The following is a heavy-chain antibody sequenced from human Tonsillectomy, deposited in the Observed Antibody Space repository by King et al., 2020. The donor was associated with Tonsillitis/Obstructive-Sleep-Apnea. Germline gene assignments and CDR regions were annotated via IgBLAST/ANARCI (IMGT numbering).Heavy chain of an antibody. V-gene: IGHV3-9*01. D-gene: IGHD2-2*02. CDR1: GFTFDDYA. J-gene: IGHJ4*02. Sequence: VQLVESGGGLVQPGRSLRLSCAASGFTFDDYAMHWVRQAPGKGLEWVSGISWNSGSIGYADSVKGRFTISRDNAKNSLYLQMNSLRAEDTALYYCAKDMGPLGYCSSTSCYTYFDYWGQGTLVTVSS. CDR3: AKDMGPLGYCSSTSCYTYFDY. CDR2: ISWNSGSI.